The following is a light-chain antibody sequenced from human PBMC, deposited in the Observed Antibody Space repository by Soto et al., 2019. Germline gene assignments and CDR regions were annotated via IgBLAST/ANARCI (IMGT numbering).Light chain of an antibody. CDR2: AAY. V-gene: IGKV1-8*01. J-gene: IGKJ1*01. CDR1: QSIVSS. CDR3: QHYYSYPRT. Sequence: IQMTQSPSSLSASVGDRVTITCRASQSIVSSLDWYQQKPVKAPKLLIYAAYNLQSGVPSRFSGSGSGTDFTLTISCLQSEDLATYYCQHYYSYPRTFGQRTKVDIK.